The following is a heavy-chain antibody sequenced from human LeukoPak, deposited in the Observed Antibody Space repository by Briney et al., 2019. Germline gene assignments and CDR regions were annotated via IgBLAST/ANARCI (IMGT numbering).Heavy chain of an antibody. Sequence: GGSLRLSCSPSGFTLSSYSMNWVRQAPGKGLEWVAFIDTTSRTMYYAGSVKGRFSISRDNAKNSLFLQMNSLGVEDTAVYYCVRDRVGGSLDYWGQGTLVTVSS. CDR2: IDTTSRTM. D-gene: IGHD1-26*01. V-gene: IGHV3-48*01. CDR1: GFTLSSYS. CDR3: VRDRVGGSLDY. J-gene: IGHJ4*02.